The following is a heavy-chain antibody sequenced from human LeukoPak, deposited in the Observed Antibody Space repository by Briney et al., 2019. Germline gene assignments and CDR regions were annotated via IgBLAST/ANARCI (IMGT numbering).Heavy chain of an antibody. D-gene: IGHD6-13*01. V-gene: IGHV3-21*06. Sequence: PGGSLRLSCAASGFTFSSYAMHWVRQAPGKGLEWVSSITGSSSYIYYADSVKGRFTVSRDNAKNSLYLQMNSLRAEDTAVYYCARTPSSEQQLSFDYWGQGTLVTVSS. CDR2: ITGSSSYI. J-gene: IGHJ4*02. CDR1: GFTFSSYA. CDR3: ARTPSSEQQLSFDY.